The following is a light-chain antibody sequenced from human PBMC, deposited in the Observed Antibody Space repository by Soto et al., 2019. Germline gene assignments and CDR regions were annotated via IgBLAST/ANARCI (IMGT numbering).Light chain of an antibody. CDR3: QLYGSSPLYT. CDR1: QSVSSSD. Sequence: IVLTQSPGTLSLSPGDRATLSCRASQSVSSSDVAWYQQKAAQAPRLLIYGASSRPTGIPDRFSGSGSGTDFTLTISRLEPEDFAVYYCQLYGSSPLYTFGQGTKLEI. CDR2: GAS. J-gene: IGKJ2*01. V-gene: IGKV3-20*01.